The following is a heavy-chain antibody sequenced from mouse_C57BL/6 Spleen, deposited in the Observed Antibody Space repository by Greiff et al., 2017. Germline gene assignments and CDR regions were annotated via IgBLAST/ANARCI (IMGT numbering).Heavy chain of an antibody. CDR2: IDPSDSYT. J-gene: IGHJ2*01. CDR3: ARGEGDYYFDY. Sequence: VQLQQPGAELVMPGASVKLSCKASGYTFTSYWMHWVKQRPGQGLEWIGEIDPSDSYTNYNQKFKGKSTLTVDKSSSTAYMQLSSLTSEYSAVYYCARGEGDYYFDYWGQGTTLTVSS. V-gene: IGHV1-69*01. CDR1: GYTFTSYW. D-gene: IGHD2-13*01.